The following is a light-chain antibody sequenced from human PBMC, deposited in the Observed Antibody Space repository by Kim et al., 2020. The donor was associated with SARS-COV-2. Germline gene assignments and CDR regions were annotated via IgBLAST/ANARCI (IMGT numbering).Light chain of an antibody. V-gene: IGKV1-27*01. CDR3: QKYNNAPRT. J-gene: IGKJ1*01. Sequence: SASVGDRVTITCRASQGIRSYLAWYQQKPGKVPKLLIYAASTVQSGVPSRFRGSGSGTDFTLTISSLQPEDVATYYCQKYNNAPRTFGQGTKV. CDR2: AAS. CDR1: QGIRSY.